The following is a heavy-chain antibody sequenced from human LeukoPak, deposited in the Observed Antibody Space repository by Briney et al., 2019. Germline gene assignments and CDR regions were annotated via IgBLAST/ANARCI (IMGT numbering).Heavy chain of an antibody. Sequence: SETLSLTCAVYGGSFSGYYWSWIRQPPGKGLEWIGEINHSGSTNYNPSLKGRVTISVDTSKNQFSLKLSSVTAADTAVYYCASGVAADYYFDYWGQGTLVTVSS. D-gene: IGHD6-25*01. CDR3: ASGVAADYYFDY. J-gene: IGHJ4*02. V-gene: IGHV4-34*01. CDR2: INHSGST. CDR1: GGSFSGYY.